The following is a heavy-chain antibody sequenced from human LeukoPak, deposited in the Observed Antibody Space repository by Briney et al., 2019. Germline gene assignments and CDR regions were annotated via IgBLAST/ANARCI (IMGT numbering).Heavy chain of an antibody. CDR2: IYYTGGT. J-gene: IGHJ4*02. CDR3: AGTANGGY. D-gene: IGHD2-21*02. Sequence: PSETLSLTCTVSGGSISSHYWSWIRQPPGKGLGWIAYIYYTGGTMYNPSLKSRVTILMDTSKNQISLQMRSVTTADTAVYYCAGTANGGYWGQGILVTVSS. CDR1: GGSISSHY. V-gene: IGHV4-59*11.